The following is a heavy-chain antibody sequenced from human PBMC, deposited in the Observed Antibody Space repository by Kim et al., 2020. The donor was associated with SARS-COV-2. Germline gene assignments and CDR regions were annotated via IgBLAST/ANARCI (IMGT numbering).Heavy chain of an antibody. Sequence: KGRFTISRDNAKNSLYLQMNSLRAEDTAVYYCARDAIHERWLQSRDAFDIWGQGTMVTVSS. J-gene: IGHJ3*02. CDR3: ARDAIHERWLQSRDAFDI. V-gene: IGHV3-48*03. D-gene: IGHD5-12*01.